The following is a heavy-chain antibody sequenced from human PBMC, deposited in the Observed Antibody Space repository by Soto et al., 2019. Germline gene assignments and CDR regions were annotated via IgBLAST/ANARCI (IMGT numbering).Heavy chain of an antibody. V-gene: IGHV3-7*01. Sequence: EVQTVESGGGLVQPGGSLRLSCAVSGFTLNNYWMTWFRQAPGKGLEWVANIKEDGSAKNYVDSVKGRFINSGDNAKNSVYLEMNSLGVEDTAVYSCAREERHFDYWGRWTLLTVS. CDR2: IKEDGSAK. CDR3: AREERHFDY. J-gene: IGHJ4*02. CDR1: GFTLNNYW.